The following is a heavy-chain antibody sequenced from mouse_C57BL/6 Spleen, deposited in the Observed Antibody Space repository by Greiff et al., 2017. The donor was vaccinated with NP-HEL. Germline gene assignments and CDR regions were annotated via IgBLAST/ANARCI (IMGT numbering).Heavy chain of an antibody. Sequence: VQLQQSGPELVKPGASVKISCKASGYTFTDYYMNWVKQSHGKSLEWIGDINPNNGGTSYNQKFKGKATLTVDKSSSTAYMELRSLTSEDSAVYYCANDGGGSKSYWGQGTTLTVSS. CDR1: GYTFTDYY. J-gene: IGHJ2*01. V-gene: IGHV1-26*01. D-gene: IGHD2-3*01. CDR3: ANDGGGSKSY. CDR2: INPNNGGT.